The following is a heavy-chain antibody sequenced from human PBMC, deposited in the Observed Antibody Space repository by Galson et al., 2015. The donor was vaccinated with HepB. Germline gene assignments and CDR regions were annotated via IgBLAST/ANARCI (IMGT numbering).Heavy chain of an antibody. V-gene: IGHV3-53*01. D-gene: IGHD4-11*01. J-gene: IGHJ4*02. CDR2: FHSDGDS. Sequence: SLRLSCAASGFTFSSYTMNWVRQTPGKGLEWVSVFHSDGDSDYADSVKGRFTISRDNSKNTLYLQMNSLRAEDTAVYFCARDHFDYSNAIYYFDSWGQGTLVTVSS. CDR3: ARDHFDYSNAIYYFDS. CDR1: GFTFSSYT.